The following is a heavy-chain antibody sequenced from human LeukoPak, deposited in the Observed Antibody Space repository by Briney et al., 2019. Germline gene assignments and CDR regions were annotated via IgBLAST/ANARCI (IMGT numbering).Heavy chain of an antibody. CDR2: ISWDGGST. J-gene: IGHJ6*03. CDR1: GFTFDDYT. Sequence: GGSLRLSCAASGFTFDDYTMHWVRQAPGKGLEWVSLISWDGGSTYYADSVKGRFTISRDNSKNSLYLQMNSLRTEDTALYYCAKATRSSFYYYYMDVWGKGTTVTVSS. CDR3: AKATRSSFYYYYMDV. V-gene: IGHV3-43*01. D-gene: IGHD6-6*01.